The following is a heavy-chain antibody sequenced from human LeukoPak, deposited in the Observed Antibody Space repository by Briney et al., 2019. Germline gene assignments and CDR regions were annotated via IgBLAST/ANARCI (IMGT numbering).Heavy chain of an antibody. CDR1: GYSFTDYY. CDR2: INPDSGGT. Sequence: ASVKVSCKASGYSFTDYYMHWVRQAPGQGLESMGWINPDSGGTNYPQKFQGRVTMTRDTSISTAYMELSRLRSDDMAVYYCARGGHYYSYSMDVWGKGTTVTVSS. J-gene: IGHJ6*03. CDR3: ARGGHYYSYSMDV. V-gene: IGHV1-2*02.